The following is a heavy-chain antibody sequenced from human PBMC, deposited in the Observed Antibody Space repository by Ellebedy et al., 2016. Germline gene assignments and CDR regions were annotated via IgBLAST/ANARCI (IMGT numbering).Heavy chain of an antibody. D-gene: IGHD1-1*01. Sequence: GESLKISCAASGFTFTDHYMIWIRQAPGRGLEWVSSIPSSGSPIYYADSVKGRFTISRDNAKTSLHLQMNSLKAEDTAVYYCARGPTTIYYYYMDVWGKGTTVTVSS. V-gene: IGHV3-11*01. CDR1: GFTFTDHY. CDR3: ARGPTTIYYYYMDV. CDR2: IPSSGSPI. J-gene: IGHJ6*03.